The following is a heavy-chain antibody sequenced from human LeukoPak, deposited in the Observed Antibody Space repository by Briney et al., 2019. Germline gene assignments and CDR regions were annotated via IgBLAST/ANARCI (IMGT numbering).Heavy chain of an antibody. D-gene: IGHD1-1*01. CDR1: GGSISSYY. V-gene: IGHV4-59*01. J-gene: IGHJ5*02. CDR2: ISYSGST. CDR3: AREGTAGTNLNWFDP. Sequence: SETLSLTCTVSGGSISSYYWSWIRQPPGKGLEWIEYISYSGSTNFNPSLKSRVTISVDTSKNQFSLKLSSVTAADTAVYYCAREGTAGTNLNWFDPWGQGTLVTVSS.